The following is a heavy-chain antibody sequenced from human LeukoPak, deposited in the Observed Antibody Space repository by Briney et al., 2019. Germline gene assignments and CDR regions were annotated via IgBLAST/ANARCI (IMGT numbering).Heavy chain of an antibody. CDR3: ARYHSSTSSRFDP. J-gene: IGHJ5*02. CDR2: INPNSGGT. CDR1: GYTFTGYY. D-gene: IGHD2-2*01. Sequence: GASVKVSCKASGYTFTGYYMHRVRQAPGQGLEWMGWINPNSGGTNYAQKFQGRVTMTRDTSISTAYMELSRLRSDDTAVYYCARYHSSTSSRFDPWGQGTLVTVSS. V-gene: IGHV1-2*02.